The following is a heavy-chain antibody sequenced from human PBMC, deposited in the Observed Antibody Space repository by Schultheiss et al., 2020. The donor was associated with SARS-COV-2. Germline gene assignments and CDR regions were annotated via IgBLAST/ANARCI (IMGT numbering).Heavy chain of an antibody. Sequence: SQTLSLTCTVSGGSISRGGNSWSWIRQPPGKGLEWMGYIYHSGSTYDNPSLRGRVAISADTSKNQFSLRLSSVTAADTAVYYCAHGWGGAGDHWGQGALVTVSS. CDR2: IYHSGST. V-gene: IGHV4-30-2*01. CDR3: AHGWGGAGDH. CDR1: GGSISRGGNS. J-gene: IGHJ4*02. D-gene: IGHD3-16*01.